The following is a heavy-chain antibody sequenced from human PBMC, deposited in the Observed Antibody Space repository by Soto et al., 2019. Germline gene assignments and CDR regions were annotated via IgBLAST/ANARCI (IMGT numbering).Heavy chain of an antibody. J-gene: IGHJ6*02. CDR3: ARDGAVAGTCCGMDV. Sequence: PGGSLRLSCAASGFTFSSYGMHWVRQAPGKGLEWVAVIWYDGSNKYYADSVKGRFTISRDNSKNTLYLQMNSLRAEDTAVYYCARDGAVAGTCCGMDVWGQGTTVTVSS. D-gene: IGHD6-19*01. CDR1: GFTFSSYG. CDR2: IWYDGSNK. V-gene: IGHV3-33*01.